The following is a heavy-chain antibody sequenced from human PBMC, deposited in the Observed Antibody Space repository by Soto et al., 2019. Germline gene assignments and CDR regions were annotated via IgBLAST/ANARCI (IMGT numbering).Heavy chain of an antibody. D-gene: IGHD3-10*01. Sequence: QVQLVESGGGVVQPGRSLRLSCAASEFTFSRHGMHWVRQAPGKGLQWVGVILSDGSNEVYADSVKGRFIISRDNSKNILYLQMNSLRAEDTAVYYCARERTFGDNKHNYMDVWGTGITVTVSS. J-gene: IGHJ6*03. CDR3: ARERTFGDNKHNYMDV. CDR1: EFTFSRHG. CDR2: ILSDGSNE. V-gene: IGHV3-33*01.